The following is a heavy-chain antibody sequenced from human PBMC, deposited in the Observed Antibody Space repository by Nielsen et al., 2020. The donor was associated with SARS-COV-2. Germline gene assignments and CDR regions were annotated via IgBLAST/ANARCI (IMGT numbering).Heavy chain of an antibody. CDR3: AKGRLEWELLAPFDY. V-gene: IGHV3-30*18. D-gene: IGHD1-26*01. Sequence: GGSLRLSCAASGFTFSSYGMHWVRQAPGKGLEWVAVISYDGSNKYYADSVKGRFTISRDNSKNTLYLQMNSLRAEDTAVYYCAKGRLEWELLAPFDYWGQGTLVTVSS. CDR1: GFTFSSYG. CDR2: ISYDGSNK. J-gene: IGHJ4*02.